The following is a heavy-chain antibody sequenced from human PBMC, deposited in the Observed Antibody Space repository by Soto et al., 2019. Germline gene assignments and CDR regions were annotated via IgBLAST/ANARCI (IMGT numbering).Heavy chain of an antibody. CDR2: IYYSGST. Sequence: ASETLSLTCTVSGGSISSYYWSWIRQPPGKGLERIGYIYYSGSTNYNPSLKSRVTISVDTSKNQFSLKLSSVTAADTAVYYCARVAVDNAFDIWGQGTMVTVSS. V-gene: IGHV4-59*01. CDR1: GGSISSYY. D-gene: IGHD6-19*01. J-gene: IGHJ3*02. CDR3: ARVAVDNAFDI.